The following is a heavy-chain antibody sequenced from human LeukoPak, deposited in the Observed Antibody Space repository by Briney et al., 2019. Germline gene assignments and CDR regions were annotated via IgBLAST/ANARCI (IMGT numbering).Heavy chain of an antibody. V-gene: IGHV3-49*04. D-gene: IGHD3-22*01. J-gene: IGHJ4*02. CDR3: TRTYYDSSGYLFDY. CDR1: GFTSGFTFGDYA. CDR2: IRTKAYGGTT. Sequence: GSLRLSCTASGFTSGFTFGDYAMSWVRQAPGKGLEWVGFIRTKAYGGTTEYAASVKGRFTISRDGSKSIAYLQMSSLKTEDTAVYYCTRTYYDSSGYLFDYWGQGTLVTVSS.